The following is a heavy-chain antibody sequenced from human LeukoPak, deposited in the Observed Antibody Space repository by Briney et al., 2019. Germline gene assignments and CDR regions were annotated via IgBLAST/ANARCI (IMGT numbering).Heavy chain of an antibody. CDR2: IYPSGST. D-gene: IGHD3-22*01. V-gene: IGHV4-61*10. Sequence: SETLSLTCTVSGASLSSGSYYWSWIRQPAGKGLEWIGRIYPSGSTDYNPSLKSRVTISIDTSKNQFSLKLRSVTAADTAVYYCARVTGYVIEDYFDYWGQGTLVTVSS. CDR3: ARVTGYVIEDYFDY. CDR1: GASLSSGSYY. J-gene: IGHJ4*02.